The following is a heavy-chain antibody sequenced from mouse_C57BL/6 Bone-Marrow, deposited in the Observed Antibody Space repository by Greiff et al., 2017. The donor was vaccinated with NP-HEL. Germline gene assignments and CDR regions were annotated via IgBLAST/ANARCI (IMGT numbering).Heavy chain of an antibody. CDR2: LYWDDDK. CDR1: GLSLSTSGMG. V-gene: IGHV8-12*01. J-gene: IGHJ4*01. Sequence: KESGPGILQSSQTLSLTCSFSGLSLSTSGMGVSWIRQPSGKGLEWLAHLYWDDDKRHNPSLKRRLTITKENSTNQVFLKITSVDTADTATYYCARRAGGNYAIDCGGQGTSVTVSA. CDR3: ARRAGGNYAIDC. D-gene: IGHD2-14*01.